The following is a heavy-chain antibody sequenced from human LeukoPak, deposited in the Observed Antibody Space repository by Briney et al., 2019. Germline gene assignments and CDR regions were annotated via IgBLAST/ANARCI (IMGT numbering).Heavy chain of an antibody. V-gene: IGHV1-18*01. CDR1: GYTFTSYG. Sequence: GASVKVSCKASGYTFTSYGISWVRQAPGQGLEWMGWISAYNGNTNYAQKLQGRVTMTTDTSTSTAYMELRSLRSDDTAVYYCARDLIRYCSGGSYYSSNYWGQGTLVTSSS. CDR3: ARDLIRYCSGGSYYSSNY. D-gene: IGHD2-15*01. CDR2: ISAYNGNT. J-gene: IGHJ4*02.